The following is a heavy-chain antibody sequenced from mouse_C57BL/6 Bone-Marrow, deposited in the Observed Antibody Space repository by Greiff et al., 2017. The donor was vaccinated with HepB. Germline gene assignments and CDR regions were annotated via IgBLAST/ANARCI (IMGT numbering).Heavy chain of an antibody. Sequence: EVKLVESGGGLVQPGGSLKLSCAASGFTFSDYYMYWVRQTPEKRLEWVAYISNGGGSTYYPDTVKGRFTISRDNAKNTLYLQMSRLKSEDTAMYYCARCSIYYGNGMDYWGQGTSVTVSS. V-gene: IGHV5-12*01. D-gene: IGHD2-1*01. CDR1: GFTFSDYY. CDR3: ARCSIYYGNGMDY. J-gene: IGHJ4*01. CDR2: ISNGGGST.